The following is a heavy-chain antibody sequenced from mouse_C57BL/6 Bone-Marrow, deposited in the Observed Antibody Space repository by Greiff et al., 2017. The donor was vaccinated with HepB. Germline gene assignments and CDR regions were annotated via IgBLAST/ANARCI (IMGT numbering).Heavy chain of an antibody. CDR1: GFNIKDDY. CDR3: ARHHRFAY. Sequence: EVQLQQSGAELVRPGASVKLSCTASGFNIKDDYMHWVKQRPEQGLEWIGWIDPENGDTEYASKFQGKATITADTSSNTAYLQLSSLTSEDTAVYYCARHHRFAYWGQGTLVTVSA. J-gene: IGHJ3*01. CDR2: IDPENGDT. D-gene: IGHD3-2*01. V-gene: IGHV14-4*01.